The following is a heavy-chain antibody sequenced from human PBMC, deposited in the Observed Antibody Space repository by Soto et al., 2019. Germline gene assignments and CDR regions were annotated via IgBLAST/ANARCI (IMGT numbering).Heavy chain of an antibody. CDR1: GFTFSDHY. CDR2: TRNKANSYTT. J-gene: IGHJ4*02. Sequence: EVQLVESGGGLVQPGGSLRLSCAASGFTFSDHYMDWVRQAPGKGLEWVGRTRNKANSYTTEYAASVKCRFTISRDDSKNSLYLQMNSLKTEDTAVYYCARVRSSDYYFDYWGQGTLVTVSS. V-gene: IGHV3-72*01. D-gene: IGHD1-26*01. CDR3: ARVRSSDYYFDY.